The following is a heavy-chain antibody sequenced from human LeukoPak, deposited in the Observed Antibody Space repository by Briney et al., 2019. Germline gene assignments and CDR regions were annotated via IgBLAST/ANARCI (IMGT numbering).Heavy chain of an antibody. D-gene: IGHD3-9*01. V-gene: IGHV1-2*02. CDR1: GYTFTGYY. CDR2: INPNSGGT. Sequence: ASVKVCCKASGYTFTGYYMHWVRQAPGQGLEWMGWINPNSGGTNYAQKFQGRVTMTRDTSISTAYMELSRLRSDDTAVYYCAREDDILTGSGAFDIWGQGTMVTVSS. CDR3: AREDDILTGSGAFDI. J-gene: IGHJ3*02.